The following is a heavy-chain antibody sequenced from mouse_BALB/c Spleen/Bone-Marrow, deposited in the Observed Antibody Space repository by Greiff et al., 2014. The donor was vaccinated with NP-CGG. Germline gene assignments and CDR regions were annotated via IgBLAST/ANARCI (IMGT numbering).Heavy chain of an antibody. Sequence: VKLMESGAELVRPGTSVKVSCKASGYAFTNYLIEWVKQRPGQGLEWIGVINPGSGGTNYNEKFKGKATLTADKSSSTAYMQLSSLTSDDSAVYFCARHYLDYWGQGTTLTVSS. CDR1: GYAFTNYL. CDR2: INPGSGGT. V-gene: IGHV1-54*01. J-gene: IGHJ2*01. CDR3: ARHYLDY.